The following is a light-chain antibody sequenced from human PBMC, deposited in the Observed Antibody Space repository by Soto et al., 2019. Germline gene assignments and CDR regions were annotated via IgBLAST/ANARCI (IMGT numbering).Light chain of an antibody. CDR3: YSYTGSATVI. CDR1: TSDIGGYNY. Sequence: QSVLTQPASVSGSPGQSITISCTGTTSDIGGYNYVSWYQQYPGKAPKLIIYEVRNRPSGVSNRVSASKSGNTASLTISGLQAEDEAVYYCYSYTGSATVIFGGGTQLTVL. CDR2: EVR. V-gene: IGLV2-14*01. J-gene: IGLJ2*01.